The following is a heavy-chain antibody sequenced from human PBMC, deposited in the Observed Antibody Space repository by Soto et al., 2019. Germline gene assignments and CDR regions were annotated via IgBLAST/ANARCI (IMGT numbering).Heavy chain of an antibody. D-gene: IGHD2-2*01. CDR2: IYYSGST. CDR1: GGSISSGGYY. J-gene: IGHJ6*02. CDR3: AVSRDGYSMDV. V-gene: IGHV4-31*03. Sequence: LSLTCTVSGGSISSGGYYWSWIRQHPGKGLEWIGYIYYSGSTYYNPSLKSRVTISVDTSKDQFSLRLSSVTAADTAVYYCAVSRDGYSMDVWGQGTTVTVSS.